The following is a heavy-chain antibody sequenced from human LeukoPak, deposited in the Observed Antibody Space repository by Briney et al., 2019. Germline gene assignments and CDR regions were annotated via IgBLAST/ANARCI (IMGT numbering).Heavy chain of an antibody. J-gene: IGHJ4*02. CDR2: ISGSGDKT. CDR3: AKPSSGWSNFDS. V-gene: IGHV3-23*01. Sequence: GGSLRLSCAASGFSLSTYAMSWVRQAPGGGLEWVSAISGSGDKTYHADSVKGRFTISKDNSENRLSLQMDSLRAEDTAVYYCAKPSSGWSNFDSWGQGTLVTVSS. CDR1: GFSLSTYA. D-gene: IGHD6-19*01.